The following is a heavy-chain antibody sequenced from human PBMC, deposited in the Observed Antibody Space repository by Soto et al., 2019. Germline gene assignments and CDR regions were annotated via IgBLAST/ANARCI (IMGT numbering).Heavy chain of an antibody. CDR1: GFTFSSYS. Sequence: PGGSLRLSCAASGFTFSSYSMNWVRQAPGKGLEWVSSISSSSSTIYYADSVKGRFTISRDNSKNSLYLQMNSLRAEDTAVYYFAKWVNRYSGYDLVHYYYGMDVWGQGTTVTVSS. CDR2: ISSSSSTI. J-gene: IGHJ6*02. CDR3: AKWVNRYSGYDLVHYYYGMDV. D-gene: IGHD5-12*01. V-gene: IGHV3-48*01.